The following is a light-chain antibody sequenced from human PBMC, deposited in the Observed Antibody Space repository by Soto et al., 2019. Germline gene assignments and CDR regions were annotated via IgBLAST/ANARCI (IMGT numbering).Light chain of an antibody. CDR2: DVS. J-gene: IGLJ2*01. CDR1: SSDVGGYNY. Sequence: QSALTQPASVSGSPGQSITISCTGTSSDVGGYNYVSWYQQHPGKAPKLMIYDVSNRPSGVSNRFSGSKSGNTASLTISGLQAEDGADYYCSSYTTSSALIVGGGTKHTVL. CDR3: SSYTTSSALI. V-gene: IGLV2-14*01.